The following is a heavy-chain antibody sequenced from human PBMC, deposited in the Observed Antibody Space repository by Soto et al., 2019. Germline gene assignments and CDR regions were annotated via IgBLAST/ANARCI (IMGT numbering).Heavy chain of an antibody. J-gene: IGHJ4*02. CDR1: GFTFSSYA. CDR3: VRAYCTNGVCLFDY. Sequence: GGSLRLSCSASGFTFSSYAMHWVRQAPGKGLEYVSAISSNGGSTYYADSVKGRFTISRDNSKNTLYLQMSSLRAEDTAVYYCVRAYCTNGVCLFDYWGQGTLVTVSS. CDR2: ISSNGGST. V-gene: IGHV3-64D*06. D-gene: IGHD2-8*01.